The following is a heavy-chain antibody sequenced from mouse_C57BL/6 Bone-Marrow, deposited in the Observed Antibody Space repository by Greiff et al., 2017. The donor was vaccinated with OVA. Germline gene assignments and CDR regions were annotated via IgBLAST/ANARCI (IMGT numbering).Heavy chain of an antibody. V-gene: IGHV5-6*01. CDR1: GFTFSRYG. Sequence: DVQLVESGGDLVKPGGSLKLSCAASGFTFSRYGLSWVRPTPDTRLAWVATISSGGSYTYYPDSVKGRFTISRDNAKNTLYLQMSSLKSEDTAMYYWARQGLGRVDYWGQGTTLTVSS. J-gene: IGHJ2*01. D-gene: IGHD4-1*01. CDR3: ARQGLGRVDY. CDR2: ISSGGSYT.